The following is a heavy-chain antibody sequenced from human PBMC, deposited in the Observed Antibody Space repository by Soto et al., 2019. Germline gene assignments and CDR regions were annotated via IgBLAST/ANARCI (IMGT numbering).Heavy chain of an antibody. D-gene: IGHD2-15*01. CDR3: AIAYCTSCSPWLDS. CDR1: GFSISTDSAA. Sequence: QTLSLTCAISGFSISTDSAAWNWIRQSPSRGLEWLGRTYYRSGWSREYAVSVRGRITINPDTSKNQFSLQLNSVTPEDTAVYVRAIAYCTSCSPWLDSWGQAALVTGPS. CDR2: TYYRSGWSR. V-gene: IGHV6-1*01. J-gene: IGHJ4*02.